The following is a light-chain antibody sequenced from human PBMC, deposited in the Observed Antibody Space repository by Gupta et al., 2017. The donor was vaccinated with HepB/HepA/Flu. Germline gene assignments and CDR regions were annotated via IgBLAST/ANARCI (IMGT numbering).Light chain of an antibody. Sequence: DIVMTQSPDSLSVSLGERATINCKSSQSLLFSPNGLNYISWFHQKFGQPPKLLIYWASRRQSGVPERFSGSGSETDFTLTISDLEPEDVGIYYCQQNHDFPHTFGQGTKVEI. CDR2: WAS. J-gene: IGKJ2*01. CDR1: QSLLFSPNGLNY. CDR3: QQNHDFPHT. V-gene: IGKV4-1*01.